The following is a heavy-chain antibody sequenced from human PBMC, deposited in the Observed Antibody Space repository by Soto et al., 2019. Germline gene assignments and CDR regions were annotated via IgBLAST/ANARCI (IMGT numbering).Heavy chain of an antibody. V-gene: IGHV1-46*01. D-gene: IGHD3-16*01. CDR3: AKQTVELSLGGFDP. Sequence: QVRLVQSGAEVQKPGASVKLSCEASGYTFANYYVHWVRQAPGQGLEWMGKINPSGGATTYAQKFQGRVTMTWDGSAKSVYMEMRSLSGDDTAVYYCAKQTVELSLGGFDPWGQGTLGTVSS. CDR1: GYTFANYY. CDR2: INPSGGAT. J-gene: IGHJ5*02.